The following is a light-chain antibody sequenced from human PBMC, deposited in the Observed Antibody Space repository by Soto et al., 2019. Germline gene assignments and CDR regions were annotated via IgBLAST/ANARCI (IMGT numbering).Light chain of an antibody. V-gene: IGLV2-14*01. J-gene: IGLJ1*01. CDR2: EVS. Sequence: QSALTQTASVSGSPGQSITISCTGTSSDIGGYNYVSWYQHHPGKAPELIIYEVSYRPSGVSDRFSGSKSGNTASLTISGLKAEDEADYYCCSFATSSTLYVFGTGTKLTV. CDR3: CSFATSSTLYV. CDR1: SSDIGGYNY.